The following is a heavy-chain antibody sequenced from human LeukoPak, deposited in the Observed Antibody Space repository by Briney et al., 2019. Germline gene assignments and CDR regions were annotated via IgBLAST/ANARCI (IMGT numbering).Heavy chain of an antibody. J-gene: IGHJ4*02. Sequence: GRSLRLSCAASGFTFSSYGMHWVRQAPGKGLEWVAVISYDGSNKYYADSVKGRFTISRDNSKNTLYLQMNSLRAEDTAVYYCAKDSSTGGQLVPDYFDYWGQGTLVTVSS. CDR3: AKDSSTGGQLVPDYFDY. D-gene: IGHD6-13*01. CDR2: ISYDGSNK. CDR1: GFTFSSYG. V-gene: IGHV3-30*18.